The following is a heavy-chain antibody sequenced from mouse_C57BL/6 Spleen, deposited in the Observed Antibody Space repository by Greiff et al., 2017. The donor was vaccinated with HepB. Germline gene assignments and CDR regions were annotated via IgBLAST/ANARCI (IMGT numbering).Heavy chain of an antibody. J-gene: IGHJ2*01. CDR2: ISSGSSTI. CDR3: ARMDGYEGY. V-gene: IGHV5-17*01. Sequence: EVKLMESGGGLVKPGGSLKLSCAASGFTFSDYGMHWVRQAPEKGLEWVAYISSGSSTIYYADTVKGRFTISRDNAKNTLFLQMTSLRSEDTAMYYCARMDGYEGYWGQGTTLTVSS. CDR1: GFTFSDYG. D-gene: IGHD1-2*01.